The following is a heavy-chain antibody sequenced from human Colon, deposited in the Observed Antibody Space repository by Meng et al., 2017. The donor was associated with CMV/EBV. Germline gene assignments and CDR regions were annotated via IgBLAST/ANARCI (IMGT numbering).Heavy chain of an antibody. CDR1: GFTFYSYG. V-gene: IGHV3-30*02. Sequence: GGSLRLSCAASGFTFYSYGMYWGRQAPGKGLEWVAYIRYDGGNNYYADSVKGRFTISRDNSENTLYLQMNSLRAEDTAVYYCAKVNSGIAAAGGGYYYGMDVWGQGTTVTVSS. CDR2: IRYDGGNN. D-gene: IGHD6-13*01. CDR3: AKVNSGIAAAGGGYYYGMDV. J-gene: IGHJ6*02.